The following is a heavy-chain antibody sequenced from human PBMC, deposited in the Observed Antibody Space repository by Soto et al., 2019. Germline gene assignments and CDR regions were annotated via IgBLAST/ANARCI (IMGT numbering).Heavy chain of an antibody. V-gene: IGHV4-61*01. CDR1: GGSVSSGSYY. J-gene: IGHJ4*02. Sequence: SETLSLTCTVSGGSVSSGSYYWSWIRQPPGKGLEWIGYIYYSGSTNYNPSLKSRVTISVDTSKNQFSLKLSSVTAADTAVYYCARTYSNYQPFDYWGRGTLVTVSS. CDR3: ARTYSNYQPFDY. D-gene: IGHD4-4*01. CDR2: IYYSGST.